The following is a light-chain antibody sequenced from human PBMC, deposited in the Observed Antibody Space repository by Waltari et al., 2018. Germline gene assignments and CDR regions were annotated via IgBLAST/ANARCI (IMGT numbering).Light chain of an antibody. V-gene: IGKV3-20*01. CDR3: QYFGGAPLT. Sequence: EIVLTQSPGTLSLSPGERVALSCRASQSVSINFLAWYQQKPGQAPRLLVHGASRRASGIPVRFSACGSGTDFTLTISRLEPEDSGVYFCQYFGGAPLTFGGGAKVEIK. CDR2: GAS. CDR1: QSVSINF. J-gene: IGKJ4*01.